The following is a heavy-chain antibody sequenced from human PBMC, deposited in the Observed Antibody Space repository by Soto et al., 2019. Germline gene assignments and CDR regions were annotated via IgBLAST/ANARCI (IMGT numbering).Heavy chain of an antibody. CDR3: AKDLRCSGGSCFSPGTLYYFFYMDV. V-gene: IGHV3-30*18. Sequence: GGSLRLSCAASGFTFSSYGMHWVRQAPGKGLEWVAIISYDGSNKYYADSVKGRFTISRDNSKNTLYLQMNSLRGEETALYYLAKDLRCSGGSCFSPGTLYYFFYMDVWGKGTTVTVSS. CDR1: GFTFSSYG. D-gene: IGHD2-15*01. CDR2: ISYDGSNK. J-gene: IGHJ6*03.